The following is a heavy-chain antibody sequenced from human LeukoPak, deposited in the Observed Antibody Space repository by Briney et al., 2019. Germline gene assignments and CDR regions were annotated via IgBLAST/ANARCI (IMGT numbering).Heavy chain of an antibody. CDR2: ISSSGSTI. D-gene: IGHD6-13*01. Sequence: GGSLRLSCTASGFTFGDYAMSWFRQAPGKGLEWVSYISSSGSTIYYADSVKGRFTISRDNAKNSLYLQMNSLRAEDTAVYYCARSIAAASQLLDYWGQGTLVTVSS. J-gene: IGHJ4*02. V-gene: IGHV3-11*01. CDR1: GFTFGDYA. CDR3: ARSIAAASQLLDY.